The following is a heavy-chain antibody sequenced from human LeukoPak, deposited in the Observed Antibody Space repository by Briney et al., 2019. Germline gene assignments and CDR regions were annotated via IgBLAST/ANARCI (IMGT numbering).Heavy chain of an antibody. CDR1: GFTFSNYE. CDR3: ARQENYCGGDCFGAFDI. V-gene: IGHV3-48*03. Sequence: GGSLRLSCAASGFTFSNYEMHWVRQAPGKGLEWVSYISSSGSDIYYADSVKGRFTISRDNAKNSLYLQMNSLRAEDTAVYYCARQENYCGGDCFGAFDIWGQGTMVTVSS. CDR2: ISSSGSDI. D-gene: IGHD2-21*02. J-gene: IGHJ3*02.